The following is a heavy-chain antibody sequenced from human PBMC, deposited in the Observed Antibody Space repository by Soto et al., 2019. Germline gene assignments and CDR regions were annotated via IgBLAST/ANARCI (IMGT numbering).Heavy chain of an antibody. D-gene: IGHD2-2*01. CDR2: ISSSSSTI. CDR3: ARSGIVGVPAAFDF. Sequence: GGSLRLSCAASGFTFSSYGMSCVRQATGKELEWVSYISSSSSTIYYADTVKGRFTISRDNSKNSLYLQMNSLRAEDTAVYYCARSGIVGVPAAFDFWGQGTLVTVSS. V-gene: IGHV3-48*01. J-gene: IGHJ4*02. CDR1: GFTFSSYG.